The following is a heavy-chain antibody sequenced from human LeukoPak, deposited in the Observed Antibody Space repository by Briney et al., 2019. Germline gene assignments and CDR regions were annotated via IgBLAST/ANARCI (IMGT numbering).Heavy chain of an antibody. CDR2: IKGSAEAT. D-gene: IGHD3-3*01. V-gene: IGHV3-23*01. CDR1: GFTFSSYI. J-gene: IGHJ4*02. CDR3: ARDLTPPALKFLEWLLPGDY. Sequence: GGSLRLSCVASGFTFSSYIMTWVRQAPGKGLEWVSTIKGSAEATFYADSVKDRFTISRDNSKNTLYLQMNSLRAEDTAVYYCARDLTPPALKFLEWLLPGDYWGQGTLVTVSS.